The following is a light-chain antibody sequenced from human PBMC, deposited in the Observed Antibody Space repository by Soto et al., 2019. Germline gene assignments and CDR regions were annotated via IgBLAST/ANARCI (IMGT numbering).Light chain of an antibody. CDR3: QQYGSSPPYT. J-gene: IGKJ2*01. CDR1: QTVDSTY. V-gene: IGKV3-20*01. CDR2: RAS. Sequence: EVVLTQSPGTLSLSPGERATLSCRASQTVDSTYLAWYQQKPGQAPRLLIYRASSRAAGVPDRFSGSGSGTDFTLTISRLEPEDSAVYYCQQYGSSPPYTFGQGTKLEIK.